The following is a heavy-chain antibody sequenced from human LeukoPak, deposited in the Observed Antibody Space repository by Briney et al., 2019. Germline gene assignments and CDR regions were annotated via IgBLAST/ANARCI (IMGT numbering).Heavy chain of an antibody. V-gene: IGHV4-39*07. CDR2: VHYSGSI. J-gene: IGHJ4*02. Sequence: SETLSLTCTVSGGSISSSSYYWAWIRQPPGKGLEWIGSVHYSGSIYYNPSLKSRATLSLDTSKNQFSLRLSSVTAADTAVYYCARGRLIQLWLSPPKFDYWGQGTLVTVSS. D-gene: IGHD5-18*01. CDR3: ARGRLIQLWLSPPKFDY. CDR1: GGSISSSSYY.